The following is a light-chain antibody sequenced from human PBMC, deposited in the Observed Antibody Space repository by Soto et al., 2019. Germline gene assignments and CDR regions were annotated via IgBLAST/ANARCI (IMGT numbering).Light chain of an antibody. V-gene: IGKV1-5*03. CDR2: KAS. CDR3: QQYSAYWT. CDR1: QGVSDW. J-gene: IGKJ1*01. Sequence: DIQMTQSPSSVSASVGDSVTITFRASQGVSDWVAWYQQKPGEAPKLLMYKASSLESGVPSRFRGSGSGTEFTLTISSLQPDDFATYYCQQYSAYWTFGQGTKVDI.